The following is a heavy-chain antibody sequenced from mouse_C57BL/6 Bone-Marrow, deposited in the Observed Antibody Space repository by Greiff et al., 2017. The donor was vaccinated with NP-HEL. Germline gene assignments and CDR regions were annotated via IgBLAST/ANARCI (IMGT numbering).Heavy chain of an antibody. D-gene: IGHD1-1*02. V-gene: IGHV1-82*01. CDR1: GYAFSSSW. CDR3: AREVGLSYCDY. J-gene: IGHJ2*01. CDR2: IYPGDGDT. Sequence: QVQLQQSGPELVKPGASVKISCKASGYAFSSSWMNWVKQRPGKGLEWIGRIYPGDGDTNYNGKFKGKATLTADKSYSTAYLRLSSLTSEDSAVYFCAREVGLSYCDYWGQGTTLTGSS.